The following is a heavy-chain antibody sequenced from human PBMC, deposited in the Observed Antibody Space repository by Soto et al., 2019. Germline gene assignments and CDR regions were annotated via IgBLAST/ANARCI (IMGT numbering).Heavy chain of an antibody. CDR1: GGSISSGGYY. CDR3: ARDGIWGRDDAFDI. Sequence: QVQLQESGPGLVKPSQTLSLTCTVSGGSISSGGYYWSWIRQHPGKGLEWNGYIYYSGSTYYNPSLKSRVIISVDTSKNQFSLKLSSVTAADTAVYYCARDGIWGRDDAFDIWGQGTMVTVSS. D-gene: IGHD3-16*01. J-gene: IGHJ3*02. CDR2: IYYSGST. V-gene: IGHV4-31*03.